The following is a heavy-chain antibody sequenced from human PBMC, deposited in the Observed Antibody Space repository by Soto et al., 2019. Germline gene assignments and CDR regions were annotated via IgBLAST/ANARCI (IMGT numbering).Heavy chain of an antibody. V-gene: IGHV3-33*01. J-gene: IGHJ4*02. CDR3: ATRVSGLIVVEPAAMPFDF. CDR1: GFSFNTFA. CDR2: IWSDGNHK. Sequence: GGSLRLSCAASGFSFNTFAMNWVRQAPGKGLEWVSIIWSDGNHKFYADSVKGRFTIFRDNSKNTLYLEMDSLRAEDTAVYYCATRVSGLIVVEPAAMPFDFWGQGALVTVSS. D-gene: IGHD2-2*01.